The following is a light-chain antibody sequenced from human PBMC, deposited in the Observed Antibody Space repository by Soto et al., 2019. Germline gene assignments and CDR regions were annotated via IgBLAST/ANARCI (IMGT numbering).Light chain of an antibody. CDR2: GNS. V-gene: IGLV1-40*01. CDR3: QSYDNSLSGVV. J-gene: IGLJ2*01. Sequence: QSVLTQPPSVSGAPGQRVTISCTGSSSNIGAGYDAHWYQQVPGTAPKLLIYGNSNRPSGVPDRFSGSKSGTSASLAITGLQAEDEADYYYQSYDNSLSGVVFGGGTKLTVL. CDR1: SSNIGAGYD.